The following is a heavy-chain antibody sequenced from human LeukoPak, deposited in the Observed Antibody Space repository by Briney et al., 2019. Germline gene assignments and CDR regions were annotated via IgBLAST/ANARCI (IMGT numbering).Heavy chain of an antibody. Sequence: SETLSLTCAVYGGSFSGYYWSWIRQPPGKGLEWIGEIHHSGSTNYNPSLKSRVIISVDTSKNQFSLRLSSVTAADTAVYYCARGGEDFDWLSWWFDPWGQGTLVTVSS. CDR3: ARGGEDFDWLSWWFDP. D-gene: IGHD3-9*01. V-gene: IGHV4-34*01. CDR1: GGSFSGYY. J-gene: IGHJ5*02. CDR2: IHHSGST.